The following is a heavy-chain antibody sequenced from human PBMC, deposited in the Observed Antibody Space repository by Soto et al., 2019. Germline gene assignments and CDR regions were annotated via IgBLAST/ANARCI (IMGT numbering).Heavy chain of an antibody. CDR2: INPRGGDT. V-gene: IGHV1-46*01. J-gene: IGHJ5*02. D-gene: IGHD2-2*01. CDR1: GYTFISYY. CDR3: ARGFPSSSTLGWSNP. Sequence: VSVKVSCKASGYTFISYYMHCVRQAPGQGLELMGTINPRGGDTRYAQKFQGRVTMTSDTSTTTVYMEVTSLRSDDTAVYFCARGFPSSSTLGWSNPWGQGTLVTVSS.